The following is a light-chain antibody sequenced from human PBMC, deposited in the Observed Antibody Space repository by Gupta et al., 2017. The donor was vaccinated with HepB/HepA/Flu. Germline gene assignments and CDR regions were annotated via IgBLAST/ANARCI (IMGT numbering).Light chain of an antibody. CDR1: AGGGQD. CDR3: HSADNSGTYVV. Sequence: SYELTQPPSVSVSPGQTAQLTCPGEAGGGQDACWYQQRPGRAPRLVIFKDIERPSGIPERFSGSSSGTTVAVTINGVLAEDEADYYCHSADNSGTYVVFGGGTKRTVL. J-gene: IGLJ2*01. V-gene: IGLV3-25*03. CDR2: KDI.